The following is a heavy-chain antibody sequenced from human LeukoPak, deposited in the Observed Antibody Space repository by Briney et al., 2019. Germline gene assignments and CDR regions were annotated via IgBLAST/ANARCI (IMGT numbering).Heavy chain of an antibody. CDR2: INPSRAT. V-gene: IGHV4-34*01. CDR1: GASFSGYY. D-gene: IGHD4-17*01. Sequence: SETLSLTCAVYGASFSGYYWSWIRQPPGKGLEWVGEINPSRATNYNPSLKNRVTISLDTSKNQFSLKLYSVTVADTAVYYCAGSRHYEAHFDFWGQGTPVTVSS. J-gene: IGHJ4*02. CDR3: AGSRHYEAHFDF.